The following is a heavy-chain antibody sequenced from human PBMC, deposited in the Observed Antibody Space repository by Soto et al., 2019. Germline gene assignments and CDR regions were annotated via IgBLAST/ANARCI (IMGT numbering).Heavy chain of an antibody. CDR1: GGTFSSYA. J-gene: IGHJ5*02. Sequence: ASVKVSCKASGGTFSSYAISWVRQAPGQGLEWMGGIIPIFGTANYAQKFQGRVTITADESTSTAYMELSSLRSEDTAVYYCASNYYDSSGYFPSDNWFDPWGQGTLVTVSS. V-gene: IGHV1-69*13. CDR2: IIPIFGTA. CDR3: ASNYYDSSGYFPSDNWFDP. D-gene: IGHD3-22*01.